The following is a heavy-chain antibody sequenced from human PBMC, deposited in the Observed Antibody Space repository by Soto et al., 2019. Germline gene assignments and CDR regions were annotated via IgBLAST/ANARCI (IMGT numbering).Heavy chain of an antibody. Sequence: EVQLLESGGGLVQPGGSLRLSCAASGFIFSNYVMSWVRQAPGKGLEWVSGISGSGLSTYYADSVKGRFTISRDNSKNTLYLQMNSLRAEDTAVYHCATESVRVAATLDFWGQGTLVTVSS. CDR3: ATESVRVAATLDF. J-gene: IGHJ4*02. CDR2: ISGSGLST. V-gene: IGHV3-23*01. D-gene: IGHD2-15*01. CDR1: GFIFSNYV.